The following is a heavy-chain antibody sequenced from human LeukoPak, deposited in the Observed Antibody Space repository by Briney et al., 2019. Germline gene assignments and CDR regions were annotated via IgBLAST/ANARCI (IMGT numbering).Heavy chain of an antibody. Sequence: PGGSLRLSCAASGFTFSSYSMNWVRQAPGKGLEWVSYISSSSSTIYYADSVKGRFTISRDNAKNSLYLQMNSLRAEDTAVYYCASQDYDFWSGYFDYWGQGTLVTVSS. CDR3: ASQDYDFWSGYFDY. D-gene: IGHD3-3*01. J-gene: IGHJ4*02. CDR2: ISSSSSTI. V-gene: IGHV3-48*01. CDR1: GFTFSSYS.